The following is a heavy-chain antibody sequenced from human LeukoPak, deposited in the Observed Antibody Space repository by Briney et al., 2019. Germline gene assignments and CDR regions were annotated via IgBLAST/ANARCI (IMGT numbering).Heavy chain of an antibody. CDR3: ARDFSSPYSYGYEEGQCY. CDR2: IIPIFGTA. V-gene: IGHV1-69*13. J-gene: IGHJ4*02. D-gene: IGHD5-18*01. Sequence: GASVKVSCKASGGTFSSYAISWVRQAPGQGLEWMGGIIPIFGTANYAQKFQGRVTITADESTSTAYMELSSLRSEDTAVYYCARDFSSPYSYGYEEGQCYWGQGTLVTVSS. CDR1: GGTFSSYA.